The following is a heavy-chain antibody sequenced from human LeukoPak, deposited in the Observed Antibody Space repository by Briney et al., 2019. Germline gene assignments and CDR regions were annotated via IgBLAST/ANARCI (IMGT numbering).Heavy chain of an antibody. CDR2: IYYSGST. V-gene: IGHV4-39*01. D-gene: IGHD3-3*01. CDR3: ARHGLLNDFWSGYYHDAFDI. J-gene: IGHJ3*02. CDR1: GGSISSSSYY. Sequence: SETLSLTCTVSGGSISSSSYYWGWIRQPPGKGLEWIGSIYYSGSTYYNPSLKSRVTISVDTSKNQFSLKLSSVTAADTAVYYCARHGLLNDFWSGYYHDAFDIWGQGTMVTVSS.